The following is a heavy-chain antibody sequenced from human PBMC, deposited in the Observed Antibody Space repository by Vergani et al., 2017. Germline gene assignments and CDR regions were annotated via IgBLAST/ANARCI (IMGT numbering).Heavy chain of an antibody. CDR1: GYILTELS. CDR2: IDPEDGET. V-gene: IGHV1-24*01. Sequence: QVQLVQSGAEVKKPGASVKVSCKVSGYILTELSMHWVRQAPGKGLEWMGGIDPEDGETIYAQKFQGRVTMTEDTSTDTAYMELSSLRSEDTAVYYCATGGIVGATMPYDYWGQGTLVTVSS. D-gene: IGHD1-26*01. J-gene: IGHJ4*02. CDR3: ATGGIVGATMPYDY.